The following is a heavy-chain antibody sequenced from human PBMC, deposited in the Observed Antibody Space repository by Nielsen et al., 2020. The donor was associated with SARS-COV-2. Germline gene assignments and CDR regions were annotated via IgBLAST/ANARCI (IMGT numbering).Heavy chain of an antibody. CDR3: ARDPTTGTHWYFDL. Sequence: GESLKISCAASGFTFSTYSMNWVRQAPGKGLEWVASLSGSSDSVFYADSVKGRFIISRDNAKNSLYLQMNSLRAEDTAVYYCARDPTTGTHWYFDLWGRGTLVTVSS. CDR2: LSGSSDSV. J-gene: IGHJ2*01. V-gene: IGHV3-21*06. D-gene: IGHD1-1*01. CDR1: GFTFSTYS.